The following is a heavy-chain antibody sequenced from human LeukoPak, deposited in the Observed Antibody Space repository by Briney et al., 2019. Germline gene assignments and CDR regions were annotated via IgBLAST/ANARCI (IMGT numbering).Heavy chain of an antibody. CDR1: GGSISSYY. CDR2: INHSGST. J-gene: IGHJ4*02. CDR3: ARGLPPGVYYFDY. D-gene: IGHD2-8*01. Sequence: SETLSLTCTVSGGSISSYYWSWIRQPPGKGLEWIGEINHSGSTNYNPSLKSRVTISVDTSKNQFSLKLSSVTAADTAVYYCARGLPPGVYYFDYWGQGTLVTVSS. V-gene: IGHV4-34*01.